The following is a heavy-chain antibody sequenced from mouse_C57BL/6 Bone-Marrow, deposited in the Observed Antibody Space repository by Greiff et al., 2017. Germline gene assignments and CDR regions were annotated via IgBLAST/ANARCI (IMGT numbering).Heavy chain of an antibody. D-gene: IGHD2-5*01. CDR1: GFSLTSYA. J-gene: IGHJ4*01. V-gene: IGHV2-9-1*01. CDR3: AKHSNLYYYAMDY. Sequence: ESGPGLVAPSQSLSITCTVSGFSLTSYAISWVRQPPGKGLEWLGVIWTGGGTNYNSALKSRLSISKDNSKSQVFLKMNSLQTDDTARYYCAKHSNLYYYAMDYWGQGTSVTVSS. CDR2: IWTGGGT.